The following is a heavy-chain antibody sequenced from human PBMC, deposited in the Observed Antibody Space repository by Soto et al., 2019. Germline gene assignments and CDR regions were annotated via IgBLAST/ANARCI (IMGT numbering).Heavy chain of an antibody. J-gene: IGHJ4*02. V-gene: IGHV3-9*01. D-gene: IGHD3-9*01. CDR2: ISWNSGSI. Sequence: VQLVESGGGLVQPGRSLRLSCAASGFTFDDYAMHWVRQAPGKGLEWVSGISWNSGSIGYADSVKGRFTISRDNAKNSLYLQMNSLRAEDTALYYCAKALRYFDWLYFDYWGQGTLVTVSS. CDR3: AKALRYFDWLYFDY. CDR1: GFTFDDYA.